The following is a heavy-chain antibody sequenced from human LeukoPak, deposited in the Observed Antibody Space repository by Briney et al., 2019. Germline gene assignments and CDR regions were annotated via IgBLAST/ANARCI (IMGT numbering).Heavy chain of an antibody. CDR2: ISAYNGNT. J-gene: IGHJ5*02. CDR1: GYTFTSYG. V-gene: IGHV1-18*01. Sequence: GASVKVSCKASGYTFTSYGISWVRQAPGQGLEWMGWISAYNGNTNYAQKLQGRVTMTTDTSTSTAYMELRSLRSDDTAVYYCARGPEDILTGYYVNWFDPWGQGTLVTVSS. CDR3: ARGPEDILTGYYVNWFDP. D-gene: IGHD3-9*01.